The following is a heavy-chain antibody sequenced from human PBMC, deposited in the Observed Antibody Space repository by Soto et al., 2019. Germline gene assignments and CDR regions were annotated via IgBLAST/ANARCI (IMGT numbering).Heavy chain of an antibody. CDR3: ARARQQLVPFYYYYGMDV. CDR1: GFTFSSYS. D-gene: IGHD6-13*01. CDR2: ISSSSSYI. V-gene: IGHV3-21*01. Sequence: ESGGGLVKPGGSLRLSCAASGFTFSSYSMNWVRQAPGKGLEWVSSISSSSSYIYYADSVKGRFTISRDNAKNSLYLQMNSLRAEDTAVYYCARARQQLVPFYYYYGMDVWGQGTTVTVSS. J-gene: IGHJ6*02.